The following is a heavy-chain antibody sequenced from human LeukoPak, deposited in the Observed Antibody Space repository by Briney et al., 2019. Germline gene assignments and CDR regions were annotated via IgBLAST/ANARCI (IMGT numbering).Heavy chain of an antibody. CDR1: GFPFSGYA. Sequence: GGSLRLSCAASGFPFSGYAMSWVRQAPGKGLEWVSSISGSGDKTYYADSVKGRFTISRDNSRNTMYVKMNSLRAEDTAVYYCAKDSRESSGHFPYYYYYHYGLDVWGQGTTVTVSS. D-gene: IGHD3-22*01. V-gene: IGHV3-23*01. CDR3: AKDSRESSGHFPYYYYYHYGLDV. CDR2: ISGSGDKT. J-gene: IGHJ6*02.